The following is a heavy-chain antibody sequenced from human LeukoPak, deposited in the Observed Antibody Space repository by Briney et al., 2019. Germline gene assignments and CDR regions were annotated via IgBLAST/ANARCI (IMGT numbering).Heavy chain of an antibody. J-gene: IGHJ4*02. Sequence: PSETLSLTCAVYGGSFSGYYRSWIRQPPGKGLEWIGEINHSGSTNYNPSLKSRVTISVDTSKNQFSLKLSSVTAADTAVYYCARGLGGWFGELLDYWGQGTLVTVSS. CDR2: INHSGST. CDR1: GGSFSGYY. D-gene: IGHD3-10*01. V-gene: IGHV4-34*01. CDR3: ARGLGGWFGELLDY.